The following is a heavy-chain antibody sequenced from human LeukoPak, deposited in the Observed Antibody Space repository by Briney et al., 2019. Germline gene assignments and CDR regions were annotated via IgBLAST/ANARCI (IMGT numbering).Heavy chain of an antibody. CDR2: IYYSGST. Sequence: PSETLSLTCTVSGGSISSGDYYWRWLRQPPGKGLEWIGYIYYSGSTYYNPSLKSRVTISVDTSKNQFSLKLSSVTAADTAVYYCASSHDYGDYVWDYWGQGTLVTVSS. V-gene: IGHV4-30-4*01. CDR1: GGSISSGDYY. D-gene: IGHD4-17*01. J-gene: IGHJ4*02. CDR3: ASSHDYGDYVWDY.